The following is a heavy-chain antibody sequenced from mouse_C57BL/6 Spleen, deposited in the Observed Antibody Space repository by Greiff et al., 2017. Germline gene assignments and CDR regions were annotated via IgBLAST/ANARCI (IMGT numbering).Heavy chain of an antibody. CDR1: GYTFTSYG. J-gene: IGHJ2*01. CDR2: IYPRSGNT. Sequence: VQLQQSGAELARPGASVKLSCKASGYTFTSYGISWVKQRTGQGLEWIGEIYPRSGNTYYNEKFKGKATLTADKSSSTAYMELRSLTSEDSAVYFCARRGYSNSYYFDYWGQGTTLTVSS. V-gene: IGHV1-81*01. CDR3: ARRGYSNSYYFDY. D-gene: IGHD2-5*01.